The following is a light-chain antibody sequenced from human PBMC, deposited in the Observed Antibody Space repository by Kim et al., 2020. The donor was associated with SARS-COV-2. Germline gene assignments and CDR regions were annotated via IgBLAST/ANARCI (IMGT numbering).Light chain of an antibody. CDR1: QRITTW. V-gene: IGKV1-5*03. CDR3: QQHFSYPHT. J-gene: IGKJ2*01. CDR2: KAS. Sequence: DVQLTQSPSTLSASVGDRVTITCRASQRITTWLAWYQQKPGKAPKLLIYKASTLDTEVPSRFSGSGSETEFTLTISSLQPDDFATYFCQQHFSYPHTFGQGTKVDIK.